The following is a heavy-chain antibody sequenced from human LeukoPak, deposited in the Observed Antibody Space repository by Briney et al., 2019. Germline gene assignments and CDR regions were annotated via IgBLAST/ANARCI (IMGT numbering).Heavy chain of an antibody. CDR3: ARDRVRGNSNPFFDY. V-gene: IGHV4-61*01. CDR1: GGSVSSGTYY. J-gene: IGHJ4*02. CDR2: IYYSGTT. D-gene: IGHD4-11*01. Sequence: SETLSLTCTVSGGSVSSGTYYWSWIRQPPGKGLEWIGYIYYSGTTNYNPSLKSRVTISVDTSKNQFSLKLSSVTAADTAVYYCARDRVRGNSNPFFDYWGQGTLVTVSS.